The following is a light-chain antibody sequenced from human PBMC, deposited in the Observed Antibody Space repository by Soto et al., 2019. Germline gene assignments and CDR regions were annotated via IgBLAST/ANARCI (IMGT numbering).Light chain of an antibody. CDR1: QSISSY. CDR3: QQSYSTPRT. V-gene: IGKV1-39*01. CDR2: AAS. Sequence: DIQMTQSPSSLSASVGDRVTITCRASQSISSYLNWYQQKPGKAPKLLISAASSLQSGVPSRFSSSGSGTEFTLTISSLQPEDFATYYCQQSYSTPRTFGQGTKVDIK. J-gene: IGKJ1*01.